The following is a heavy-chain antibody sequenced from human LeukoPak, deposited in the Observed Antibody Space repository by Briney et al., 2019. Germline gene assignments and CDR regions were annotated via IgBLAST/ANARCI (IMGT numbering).Heavy chain of an antibody. J-gene: IGHJ5*02. Sequence: TSVKVSCKASGGTFSSYAISWVRQAPGQGLEWMGGIIPIFGAANDAQKFQCRVTITTDESTSTAYMELSSLRSEDTAVYYCARVISGYSSSWYGGWFDPWGQGTLVTVSS. D-gene: IGHD6-13*01. CDR3: ARVISGYSSSWYGGWFDP. CDR1: GGTFSSYA. CDR2: IIPIFGAA. V-gene: IGHV1-69*05.